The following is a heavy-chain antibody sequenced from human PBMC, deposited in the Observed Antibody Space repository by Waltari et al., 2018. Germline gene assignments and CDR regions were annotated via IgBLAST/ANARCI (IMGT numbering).Heavy chain of an antibody. V-gene: IGHV1-69-2*01. CDR2: IDPEDGET. CDR3: ARRSGHCDGTTCSAGWFDP. Sequence: EIRLLQSGAEVKKPGAPVKIPCKASGNSLSATSTPWVHQVPGKGLEWIGRIDPEDGETIYAEKFEDRVTLTADLATETAYLELSRLSSDDTATYYCARRSGHCDGTTCSAGWFDPWGQGTLVKVSS. D-gene: IGHD2-2*01. CDR1: GNSLSATS. J-gene: IGHJ5*02.